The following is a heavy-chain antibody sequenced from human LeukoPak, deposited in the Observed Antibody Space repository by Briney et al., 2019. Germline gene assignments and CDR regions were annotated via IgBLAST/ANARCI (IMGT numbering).Heavy chain of an antibody. D-gene: IGHD3-3*01. CDR2: FDPEDGET. J-gene: IGHJ3*02. V-gene: IGHV1-24*01. Sequence: ASVKVSCKVSGYTLTELSMHWVRQAPGKGLEWMGGFDPEDGETIYAQKFQGRVTMTEDTSTDTAYMELSSLRSEDTAVYYCATEDTIFGVVTAQRAFDIWGQGTMVTVSS. CDR1: GYTLTELS. CDR3: ATEDTIFGVVTAQRAFDI.